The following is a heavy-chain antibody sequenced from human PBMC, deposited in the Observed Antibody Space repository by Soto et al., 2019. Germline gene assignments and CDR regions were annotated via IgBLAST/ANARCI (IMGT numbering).Heavy chain of an antibody. V-gene: IGHV5-51*01. J-gene: IGHJ4*02. Sequence: GESLKISWKGSGYRFTNHWIDWVRQIPGKGLQWMGVIYPADSDIKYSPSFQGHVTLSVDKSTSTAYLQWSGLKASETGVYFCARRIYGANDYWGQGXQVTVSS. CDR1: GYRFTNHW. D-gene: IGHD4-17*01. CDR3: ARRIYGANDY. CDR2: IYPADSDI.